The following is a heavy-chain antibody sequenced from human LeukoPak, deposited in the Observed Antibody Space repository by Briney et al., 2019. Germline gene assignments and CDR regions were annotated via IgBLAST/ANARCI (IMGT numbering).Heavy chain of an antibody. CDR1: GGTFSSYA. Sequence: ASVKVSCKASGGTFSSYAISWVRQAPGQGLEWMGRIIPILGIANYAQKFQGRVTITADKSTSTAYMELSSLRSEDTAVYYCATGGYYDSSGYSFDYWGQGTLVTVSS. CDR3: ATGGYYDSSGYSFDY. V-gene: IGHV1-69*04. CDR2: IIPILGIA. D-gene: IGHD3-22*01. J-gene: IGHJ4*02.